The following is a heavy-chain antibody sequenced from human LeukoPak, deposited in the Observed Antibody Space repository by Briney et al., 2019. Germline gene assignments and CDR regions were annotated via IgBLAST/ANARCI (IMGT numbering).Heavy chain of an antibody. V-gene: IGHV1-8*01. J-gene: IGHJ6*03. Sequence: GASVKVSCKASGYTFTSYDINWVRQATGQGLEWMGWMNPNSGNTGYAQKFQGRVTMTRNTSISTAYMELSSLRSEDTAVYYCARGAWELARELYYYMDVWGKETTVTVPS. CDR2: MNPNSGNT. D-gene: IGHD1-26*01. CDR3: ARGAWELARELYYYMDV. CDR1: GYTFTSYD.